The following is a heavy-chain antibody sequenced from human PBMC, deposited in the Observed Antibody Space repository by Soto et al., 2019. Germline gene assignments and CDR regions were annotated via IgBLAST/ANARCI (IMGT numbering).Heavy chain of an antibody. CDR1: SGSISSNNW. Sequence: QVHLQESGPGLVKASGTLSLTCAVSSGSISSNNWWSWVRQPPGKGLEWIGEIYHSGTTNYNPSLTCRVSIPVDTSKILFALNVHTVTAPHPALYYCATRGTYCSTTGCLYWHLALWARGTRVSVSS. CDR3: ATRGTYCSTTGCLYWHLAL. CDR2: IYHSGTT. D-gene: IGHD2-2*01. J-gene: IGHJ2*01. V-gene: IGHV4-4*02.